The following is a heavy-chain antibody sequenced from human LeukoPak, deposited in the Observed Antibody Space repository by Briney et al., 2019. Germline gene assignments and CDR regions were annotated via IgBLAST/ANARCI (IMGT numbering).Heavy chain of an antibody. J-gene: IGHJ3*02. Sequence: GGSMRLSCAASGFTFSTYSMNWVRQAPGKGLEWVSYISSSTSTIYYADSVKGRFTISRDNAKNSLYLQMNSLRAEDTAVSDCARDNYPRLYCSSTSCYLHAFDIWGQGTMVTVSS. CDR2: ISSSTSTI. D-gene: IGHD2-2*01. CDR1: GFTFSTYS. V-gene: IGHV3-48*01. CDR3: ARDNYPRLYCSSTSCYLHAFDI.